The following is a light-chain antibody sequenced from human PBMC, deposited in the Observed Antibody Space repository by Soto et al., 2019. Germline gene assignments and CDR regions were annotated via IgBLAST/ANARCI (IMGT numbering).Light chain of an antibody. CDR3: QQYDPYSP. Sequence: IQMTQSPSTLSASVGDRVTITCRASQSVNGWLAWYQQKPGKAPKLLISEASSLDSGVPSRFSGSGSGTEYVLTITSLQPEDFATYYCQQYDPYSPFGGGTTVES. V-gene: IGKV1-5*01. CDR1: QSVNGW. CDR2: EAS. J-gene: IGKJ4*01.